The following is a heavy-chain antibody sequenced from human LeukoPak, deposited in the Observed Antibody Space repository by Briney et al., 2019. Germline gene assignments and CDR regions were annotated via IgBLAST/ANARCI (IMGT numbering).Heavy chain of an antibody. CDR3: ARGARRGALVPAALFDTRYYFYYYMDV. J-gene: IGHJ6*03. V-gene: IGHV3-20*04. CDR1: GFTFSDYA. CDR2: INWNGGTT. Sequence: GGSLRLSCVASGFTFSDYAMSWVRHAPGKGLEWVAGINWNGGTTAYADSVKGRFTISRDNAKNSLDLQLNTLGAEDTAFYYCARGARRGALVPAALFDTRYYFYYYMDVWGNGTPVSVSS. D-gene: IGHD2-2*01.